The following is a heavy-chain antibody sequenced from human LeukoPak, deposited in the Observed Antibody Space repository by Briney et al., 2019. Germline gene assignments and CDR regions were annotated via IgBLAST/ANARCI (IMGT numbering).Heavy chain of an antibody. CDR1: GFTFSSYG. CDR2: ISYDGSHK. CDR3: SASRPHYGDYYGLDV. Sequence: GGSLRLSCAASGFTFSSYGMHWVRQAPGKGLEWVAVISYDGSHKYSADSVKGRFTISRDNSKNTLYLQMNSLRTEDTALYFCSASRPHYGDYYGLDVWGHGTTVTVSS. D-gene: IGHD4/OR15-4a*01. V-gene: IGHV3-30*03. J-gene: IGHJ6*02.